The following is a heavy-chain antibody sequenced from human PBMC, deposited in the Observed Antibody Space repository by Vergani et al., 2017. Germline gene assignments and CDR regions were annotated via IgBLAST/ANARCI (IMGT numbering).Heavy chain of an antibody. Sequence: EVQLVESGGGLVQPGGSLRIFCAASGFTFSSYWMSWVRQAPGKGLEWVTNIKQDGSEKYYVESVKGRLTISRDNAKYSLYLQMSSLRAEDTAVYYCARGHDYGDYFDDWGQGTLVTVSS. V-gene: IGHV3-7*01. J-gene: IGHJ4*02. D-gene: IGHD4-17*01. CDR3: ARGHDYGDYFDD. CDR1: GFTFSSYW. CDR2: IKQDGSEK.